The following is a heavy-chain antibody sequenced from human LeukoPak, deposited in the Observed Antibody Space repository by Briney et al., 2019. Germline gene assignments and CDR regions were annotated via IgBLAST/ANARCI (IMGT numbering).Heavy chain of an antibody. J-gene: IGHJ4*02. CDR3: AREGIAVAGSNY. V-gene: IGHV4-4*07. CDR2: IYSSGST. D-gene: IGHD6-19*01. CDR1: GGSISSYY. Sequence: PSETLSLTCTVSGGSISSYYWSWIRQPAGKGLEWIGRIYSSGSTDYNPSLKSRVTISADKSKNQFSLKLSSVTAADTAVYYCAREGIAVAGSNYWGQGTLVTVSS.